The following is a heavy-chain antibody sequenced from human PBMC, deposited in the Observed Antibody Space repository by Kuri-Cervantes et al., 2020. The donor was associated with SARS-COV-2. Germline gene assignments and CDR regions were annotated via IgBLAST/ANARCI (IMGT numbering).Heavy chain of an antibody. D-gene: IGHD3-22*01. J-gene: IGHJ4*02. V-gene: IGHV3-21*01. CDR1: GFTFSNAW. CDR2: ISSSSSYI. Sequence: GESLKISCAASGFTFSNAWMSWVRQAPGKGLEWVSSISSSSSYIYYADSVKGRFTISRDNAKSSLYLQMNSLRAEDTAVYYCARAQYYYDSSGPTDYWGQGTLVTVSS. CDR3: ARAQYYYDSSGPTDY.